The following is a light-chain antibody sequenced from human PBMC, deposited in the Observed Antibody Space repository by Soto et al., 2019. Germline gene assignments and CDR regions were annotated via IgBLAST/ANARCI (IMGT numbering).Light chain of an antibody. J-gene: IGKJ4*01. CDR3: QQYGSSPLLT. CDR1: QSVSSSY. Sequence: DIVLTQSTGTLSLSPGERATLSCRASQSVSSSYLAWYQQKPGQAPRLLIYGASSRATGIPDRFSGSGSGTDFTLTISRLEPEDFAVYYCQQYGSSPLLTFGGGNKVEIK. CDR2: GAS. V-gene: IGKV3-20*01.